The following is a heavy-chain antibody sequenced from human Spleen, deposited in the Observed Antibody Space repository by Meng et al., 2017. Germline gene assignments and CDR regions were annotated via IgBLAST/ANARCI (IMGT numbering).Heavy chain of an antibody. Sequence: QVHRRQGGAVVLKPSGTLSLTCAVYGASFSGYYWSWIRQSPGKRLEWIVDINHSGSANYNPSLKSRLSISVDTSKNQISLKLTSVTAADTAVYYCAREANGDRWYFDLWGRGTLVTVSS. V-gene: IGHV4-34*01. CDR3: AREANGDRWYFDL. D-gene: IGHD7-27*01. CDR2: INHSGSA. J-gene: IGHJ2*01. CDR1: GASFSGYY.